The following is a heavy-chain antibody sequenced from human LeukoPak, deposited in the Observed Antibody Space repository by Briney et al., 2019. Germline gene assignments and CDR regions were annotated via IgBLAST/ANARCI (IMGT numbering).Heavy chain of an antibody. CDR3: AKSMSTVTTSPF. CDR1: GFTFSSYA. D-gene: IGHD4-17*01. Sequence: GSLRLSCAASGFTFSSYAMSCVRQAPGKGLEWVSTIGSTGSNTYYTDSVKGRFTISRDNSKNTLYLQINGLRADDTAVYYCAKSMSTVTTSPFWGQGTLVTVSS. J-gene: IGHJ4*02. V-gene: IGHV3-23*01. CDR2: IGSTGSNT.